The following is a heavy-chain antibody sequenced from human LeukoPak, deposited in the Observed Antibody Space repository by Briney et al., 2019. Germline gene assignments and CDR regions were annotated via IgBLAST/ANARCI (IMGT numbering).Heavy chain of an antibody. J-gene: IGHJ4*02. D-gene: IGHD3-22*01. CDR3: ASGQLLITESPFDY. CDR2: IYTSGST. CDR1: GGSISSYY. Sequence: SETLSLTCTDSGGSISSYYWSWIRQPAGKGLEWIGRIYTSGSTNYNPSLKSRVTMSVDTSKNQFSLKLSSVTAADTAVYYCASGQLLITESPFDYWGQGTLVTVSS. V-gene: IGHV4-4*07.